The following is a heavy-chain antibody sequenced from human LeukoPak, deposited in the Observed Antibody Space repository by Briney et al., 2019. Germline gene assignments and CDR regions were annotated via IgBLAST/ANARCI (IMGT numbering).Heavy chain of an antibody. Sequence: GGSLRLSCAASGFTVSSNYMGWVRQAPGKGLEWVSVIYSGGSTYYADSVKGRFTISRDNSKNTLYLQMNSLRAEDTAVYYCASRKYSSSWYPKYYFDYWGQGTLVTVSS. V-gene: IGHV3-66*02. CDR3: ASRKYSSSWYPKYYFDY. D-gene: IGHD6-13*01. J-gene: IGHJ4*02. CDR2: IYSGGST. CDR1: GFTVSSNY.